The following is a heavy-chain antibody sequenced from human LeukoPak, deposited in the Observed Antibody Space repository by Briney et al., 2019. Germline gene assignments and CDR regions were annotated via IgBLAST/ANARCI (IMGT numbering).Heavy chain of an antibody. D-gene: IGHD4-23*01. Sequence: GASVKVSCKASGYTFTSYGISWVRQAPGQGLEWMGWISAYNGNTNYAQKLQGRVTMTTDTSTSTAYMELRSLRSDDTAVYYCARVPFLSSYGGNFGGADYWGQGTLVTVSS. CDR1: GYTFTSYG. V-gene: IGHV1-18*01. J-gene: IGHJ4*02. CDR3: ARVPFLSSYGGNFGGADY. CDR2: ISAYNGNT.